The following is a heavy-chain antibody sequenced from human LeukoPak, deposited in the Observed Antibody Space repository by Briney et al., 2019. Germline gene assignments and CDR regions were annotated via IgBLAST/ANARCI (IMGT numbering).Heavy chain of an antibody. J-gene: IGHJ4*02. CDR2: IRYDGSNK. Sequence: GGSLRLSCAASGFTFSSYGMHWVRQAPGKGLEWVAFIRYDGSNKYYADSVKGRFTISRDNSKNTLYLQMNSLRAEDTAVYYCAKDGDYYGSGSYYWYFDYWGQGTLVTVSS. CDR1: GFTFSSYG. CDR3: AKDGDYYGSGSYYWYFDY. D-gene: IGHD3-10*01. V-gene: IGHV3-30*02.